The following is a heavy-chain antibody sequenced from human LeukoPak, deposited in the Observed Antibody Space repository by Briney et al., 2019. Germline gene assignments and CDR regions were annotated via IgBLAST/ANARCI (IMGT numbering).Heavy chain of an antibody. D-gene: IGHD4-17*01. Sequence: PGGSLRLSCAASGFTVSSNYMSWVRQAPGKGLEWVSVIYSGGSTYYADSVKGRFTISRHNSKNPLYLQMNSLRAEDTAVYYCASRTLTTVTTDPSYYYGMDVWGKGTTVTVSS. V-gene: IGHV3-53*01. CDR3: ASRTLTTVTTDPSYYYGMDV. J-gene: IGHJ6*04. CDR1: GFTVSSNY. CDR2: IYSGGST.